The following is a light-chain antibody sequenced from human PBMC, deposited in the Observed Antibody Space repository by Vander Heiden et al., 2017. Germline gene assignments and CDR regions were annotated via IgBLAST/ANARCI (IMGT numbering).Light chain of an antibody. CDR2: QDS. V-gene: IGLV3-1*01. J-gene: IGLJ2*01. CDR1: KLGDKY. CDR3: QAWDSSTVV. Sequence: SYELTQPPSVSVSPGQTASITCSGDKLGDKYACWFQKRPGQSPVLVIYQDSKRPSGIPERFSGSNSGTTATLTISGTQAVDEAYYYCQAWDSSTVVFGGGTKLTVL.